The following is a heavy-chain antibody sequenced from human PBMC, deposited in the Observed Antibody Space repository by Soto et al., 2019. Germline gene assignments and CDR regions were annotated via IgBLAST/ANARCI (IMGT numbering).Heavy chain of an antibody. V-gene: IGHV1-69*01. CDR3: ARSQGSSTSLEIYYYYYYGMDV. Sequence: QVQLVQSGAEVKKPGSSVKVSCKASGGTFSSYAISWVRQAPGQGLEWMGGIIPISETTNYAQKFQGRVTITADESKSTACSDARSLRSEDTAVYYCARSQGSSTSLEIYYYYYYGMDVWGQGTTVTVSS. D-gene: IGHD2-2*01. CDR1: GGTFSSYA. CDR2: IIPISETT. J-gene: IGHJ6*02.